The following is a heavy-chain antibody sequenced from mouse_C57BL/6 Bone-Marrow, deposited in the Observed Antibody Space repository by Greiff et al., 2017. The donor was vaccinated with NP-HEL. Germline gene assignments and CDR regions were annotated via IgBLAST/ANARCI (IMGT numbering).Heavy chain of an antibody. CDR2: LDPENGDT. Sequence: EVQLQQSGAELVRPGASVKLSCTASGFNFKDDYMHWVKQTPEQGLEWIGWLDPENGDTESASKFQGKATITADTSSNTAYLQLSSLTSEDTAVYYCTTGTMITTRAYWGQGTLVTVSA. D-gene: IGHD2-4*01. CDR1: GFNFKDDY. CDR3: TTGTMITTRAY. V-gene: IGHV14-4*01. J-gene: IGHJ3*01.